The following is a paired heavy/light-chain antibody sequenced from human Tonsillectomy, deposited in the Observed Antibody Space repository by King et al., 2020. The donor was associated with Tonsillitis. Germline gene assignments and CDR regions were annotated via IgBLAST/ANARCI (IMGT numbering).Heavy chain of an antibody. Sequence: QVQLVESGGGVVQPGRSLRLSCAASGFTFSSYGIHWVRQAPGKGLEWVAVISYDGSNKYYADSVKGRFTLSRDNSKNTLYLQMNSLRAEDTAVYYCAKDDSSGWPLYYYYGMDVWGQGTTVTVSS. V-gene: IGHV3-30*18. CDR1: GFTFSSYG. D-gene: IGHD6-19*01. CDR2: ISYDGSNK. CDR3: AKDDSSGWPLYYYYGMDV. J-gene: IGHJ6*02.
Light chain of an antibody. CDR2: EDS. CDR1: ALPKKY. V-gene: IGLV3-10*01. J-gene: IGLJ3*02. CDR3: YSTDSSGNQRV. Sequence: SYELTQPPSVSVSPGQTARITCSGDALPKKYAYWYQQKSGQAPVLVIYEDSKRPSGIPERFSGSSSGTMATLTISGAQVEDEADYYCYSTDSSGNQRVFGGGTKLTVL.